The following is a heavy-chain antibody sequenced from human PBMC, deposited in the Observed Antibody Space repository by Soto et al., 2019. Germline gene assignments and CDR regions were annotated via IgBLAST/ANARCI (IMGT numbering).Heavy chain of an antibody. CDR3: ARDQGYGDYGYYYYGMDV. V-gene: IGHV3-53*01. CDR1: GFTVSSNY. CDR2: IYSGGST. D-gene: IGHD4-17*01. J-gene: IGHJ6*02. Sequence: GGSLRLSCAASGFTVSSNYMSWVRQAPGKGLEWVSVIYSGGSTYYADSVKGRFTISRDNSKNTLYLQMNSLRAEDTAVYYCARDQGYGDYGYYYYGMDVWGQGTTVTVS.